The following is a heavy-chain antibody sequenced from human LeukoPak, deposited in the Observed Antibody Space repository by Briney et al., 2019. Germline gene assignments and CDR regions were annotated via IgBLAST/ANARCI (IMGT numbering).Heavy chain of an antibody. Sequence: GESLKISCKGSGYSFTTSWIDWVRQMPGKGLEWMGIIYPGDSDTRYSPSFQGQVTISADKSISTTYLQWSGLKASDTAMYYCARHYGGISGDSWGQGTLVTVSS. CDR3: ARHYGGISGDS. CDR1: GYSFTTSW. V-gene: IGHV5-51*01. D-gene: IGHD4-23*01. J-gene: IGHJ5*01. CDR2: IYPGDSDT.